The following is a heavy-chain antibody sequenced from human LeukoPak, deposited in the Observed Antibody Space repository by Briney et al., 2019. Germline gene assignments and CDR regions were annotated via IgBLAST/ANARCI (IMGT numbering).Heavy chain of an antibody. V-gene: IGHV3-30-3*01. CDR2: ISYDGSNK. J-gene: IGHJ4*02. CDR3: VRDGIDYNTYDFDY. Sequence: PGGSLRLSCAASGFTFSSYAMHWVRQAPVKGLEWVAVISYDGSNKYYADSVKGRFTISRDNSKNTLYLQMNSLRAEDTAVYYCVRDGIDYNTYDFDYWGQGTLVTVSS. CDR1: GFTFSSYA. D-gene: IGHD4-11*01.